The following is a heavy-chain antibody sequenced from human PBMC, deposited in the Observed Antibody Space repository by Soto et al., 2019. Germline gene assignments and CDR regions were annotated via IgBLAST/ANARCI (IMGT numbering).Heavy chain of an antibody. D-gene: IGHD7-27*01. CDR2: IIPIIRVT. Sequence: QVQLVQSGAEVKRPGSSVKVSCESSGDTFNSYLISWVRQAPGQGLEWMGGIIPIIRVTHYAQRFQGRVTSSALSSTGTAYMEFTNLGFEDTALYYCARVSLGAKGADHGGQGTLATVSS. J-gene: IGHJ4*02. V-gene: IGHV1-69*17. CDR3: ARVSLGAKGADH. CDR1: GDTFNSYL.